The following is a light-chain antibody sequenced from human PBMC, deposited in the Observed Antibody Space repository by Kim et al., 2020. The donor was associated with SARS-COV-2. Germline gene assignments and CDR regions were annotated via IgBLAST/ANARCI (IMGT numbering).Light chain of an antibody. Sequence: EIVMTQSPATLSVSPGERATLSCRASQSVSTNLAWYQQRPGQAPRLLLYGASTRATGIPARFSGSGSGTEFTLTISSLQSEDFAVYYCQQYNYWPPWTFGQGTKVDIK. CDR1: QSVSTN. CDR3: QQYNYWPPWT. J-gene: IGKJ1*01. V-gene: IGKV3-15*01. CDR2: GAS.